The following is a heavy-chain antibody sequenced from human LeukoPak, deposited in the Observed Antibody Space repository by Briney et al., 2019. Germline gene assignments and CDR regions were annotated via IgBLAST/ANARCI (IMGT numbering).Heavy chain of an antibody. CDR2: IYLSGNFI. CDR1: GFTFSRFR. Sequence: GGSLRLSCSPSGFTFSRFRMRWVRQAPGKGLEWVASIYLSGNFISYADSVKGRFTISRDNANNSVYLQMSSLPVDDTAVYYCAREFNVIGNFDYWGQGTLVTVSS. J-gene: IGHJ4*02. D-gene: IGHD3-10*01. V-gene: IGHV3-21*01. CDR3: AREFNVIGNFDY.